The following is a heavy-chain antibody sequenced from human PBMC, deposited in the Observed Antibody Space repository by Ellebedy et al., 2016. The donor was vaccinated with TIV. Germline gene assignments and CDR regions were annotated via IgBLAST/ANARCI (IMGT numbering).Heavy chain of an antibody. V-gene: IGHV4-59*08. CDR2: IFYSGST. Sequence: MPGGSLRLSCTVSGGSISNYYWSWIRQPPGKGLEWIGYIFYSGSTYYNPSLKSRVTISLDTSKSQFSLKLTSVTAADTAVYYGARQIAAAGTFFIDYWGQGTLVTVSS. D-gene: IGHD6-13*01. CDR1: GGSISNYY. CDR3: ARQIAAAGTFFIDY. J-gene: IGHJ4*02.